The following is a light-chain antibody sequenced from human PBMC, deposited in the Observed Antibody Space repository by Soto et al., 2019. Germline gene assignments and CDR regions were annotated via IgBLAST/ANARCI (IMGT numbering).Light chain of an antibody. J-gene: IGKJ2*03. CDR3: QQYLSSPPYG. CDR2: DAS. V-gene: IGKV3-20*01. Sequence: EIVLTQSPGTLSLSPGERATLSCRASQTISSYLAWYQHKPGQAPRLLIYDASSRATDIPDRFSGSGSGTHFTLTIGRLEPEDFAVDYCQQYLSSPPYGFGQGTKLEIK. CDR1: QTISSY.